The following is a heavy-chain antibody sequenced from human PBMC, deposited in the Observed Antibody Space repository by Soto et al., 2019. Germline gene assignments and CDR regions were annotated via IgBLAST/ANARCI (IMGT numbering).Heavy chain of an antibody. V-gene: IGHV1-69*02. CDR1: GGTFSSYT. CDR3: ARVHGDFNFDY. Sequence: SVKVSCKASGGTFSSYTISWVRQAPGQGLEWMGRIIPILGIANYAQKFQGRVTITADKSASTAYMELSSLRSEDTAVYYCARVHGDFNFDYWGQGTLVTVSS. J-gene: IGHJ4*02. CDR2: IIPILGIA. D-gene: IGHD4-17*01.